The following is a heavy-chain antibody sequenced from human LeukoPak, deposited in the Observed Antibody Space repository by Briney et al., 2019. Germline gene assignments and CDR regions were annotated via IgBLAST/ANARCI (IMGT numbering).Heavy chain of an antibody. V-gene: IGHV3-74*01. Sequence: GGSLRLSCAASRFIFSSYWMHWVRQAPGKGLVWVSRINSDSISTSYGDSVKGRFTISRDNAKNTLYLQMNSLRAEDTAVYYCASSYSSPTSLVVWGQGTLVTVSS. CDR1: RFIFSSYW. D-gene: IGHD6-13*01. J-gene: IGHJ4*02. CDR3: ASSYSSPTSLVV. CDR2: INSDSIST.